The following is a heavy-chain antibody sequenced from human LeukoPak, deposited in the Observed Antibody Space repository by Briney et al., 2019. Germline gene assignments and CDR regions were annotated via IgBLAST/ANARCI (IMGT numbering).Heavy chain of an antibody. J-gene: IGHJ3*02. CDR2: IKQDGSEK. Sequence: GGSLRLSCAASGFTSSSYWMSWVRQAPGKGLEWVANIKQDGSEKYYVDSVKGRFTISRDNAKNSLYLQMNSLRAEDTAVYYCARNEPGIAVAAVDAFDIWGQGTMVTVSS. CDR1: GFTSSSYW. D-gene: IGHD6-19*01. V-gene: IGHV3-7*01. CDR3: ARNEPGIAVAAVDAFDI.